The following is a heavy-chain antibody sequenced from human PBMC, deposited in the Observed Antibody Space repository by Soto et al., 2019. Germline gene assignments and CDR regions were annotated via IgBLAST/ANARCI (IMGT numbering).Heavy chain of an antibody. Sequence: QVQLAESGGGVVQPGRSLRLSCAASGFTFSNYGMHWVRQAPGKGLEWVALISYDGSNKFYADSVKGRFTISRDNSRNTLYLQMNSLRPEDTAVYYCAKDYRYFDLPDCWGQGTLVTVSS. V-gene: IGHV3-30*18. CDR3: AKDYRYFDLPDC. J-gene: IGHJ4*02. CDR1: GFTFSNYG. CDR2: ISYDGSNK. D-gene: IGHD3-9*01.